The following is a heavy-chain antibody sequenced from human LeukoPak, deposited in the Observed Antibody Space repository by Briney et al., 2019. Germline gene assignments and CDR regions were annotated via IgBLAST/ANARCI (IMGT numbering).Heavy chain of an antibody. CDR1: GFTFSNYE. CDR2: ISSSGSSI. CDR3: AIMGRINYGFDG. Sequence: GGSLRLSCAASGFTFSNYEMNWVRQAPGKGLEWVSYISSSGSSIYYADSVKGRFTISRDNAKNSLYLQINSLRAEDTAVYYCAIMGRINYGFDGWGRGTLVTVSS. V-gene: IGHV3-48*03. D-gene: IGHD3-10*01. J-gene: IGHJ4*02.